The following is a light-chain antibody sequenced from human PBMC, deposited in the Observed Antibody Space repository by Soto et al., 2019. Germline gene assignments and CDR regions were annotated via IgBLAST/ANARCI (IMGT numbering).Light chain of an antibody. J-gene: IGKJ2*01. CDR3: QHSYSTPHT. CDR1: QIISTY. V-gene: IGKV1-39*01. Sequence: DIQMTQSPSSLAASVGDRVTISCRASQIISTYLNWYQQKPGQVPTLLIYGASSLQSGVPSRFSASGSGTDFTLSISSLQREDFATYYCQHSYSTPHTFGQGTKLEIK. CDR2: GAS.